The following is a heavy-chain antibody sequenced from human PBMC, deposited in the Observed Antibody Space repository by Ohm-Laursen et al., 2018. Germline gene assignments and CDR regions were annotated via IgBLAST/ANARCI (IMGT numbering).Heavy chain of an antibody. J-gene: IGHJ4*02. CDR3: ARAVRNQLVSDY. CDR2: MNPNNGNT. Sequence: GASVKVSCKASGYTFTTYDITRVRQAAGQGPEWMGWMNPNNGNTGYAQKFRDRVTMTSDTSISTAYMELYGLTSEDTAAYYCARAVRNQLVSDYWGQGTLVTVSS. CDR1: GYTFTTYD. V-gene: IGHV1-8*02. D-gene: IGHD1-1*01.